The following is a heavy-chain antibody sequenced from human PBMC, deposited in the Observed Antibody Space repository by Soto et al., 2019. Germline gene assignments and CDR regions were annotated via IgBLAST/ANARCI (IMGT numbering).Heavy chain of an antibody. D-gene: IGHD3-10*01. CDR2: IYYSGET. J-gene: IGHJ6*02. CDR3: ARDQGGEFLKGSGMDV. V-gene: IGHV4-59*01. Sequence: QVQLQESGPGLVKPSETLSLTCTVSGDSISRYYWSWIRLSPGKGLEWIGYIYYSGETNYNPSVKGRVTISGDRTKNQFSLKLSSVTAADTAVYYCARDQGGEFLKGSGMDVWGQGTTVTVSS. CDR1: GDSISRYY.